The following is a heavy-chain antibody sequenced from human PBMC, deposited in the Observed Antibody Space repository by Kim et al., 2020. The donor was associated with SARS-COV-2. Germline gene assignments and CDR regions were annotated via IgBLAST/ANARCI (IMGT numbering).Heavy chain of an antibody. J-gene: IGHJ4*02. Sequence: NYAQTFQGRVTITADESTSTAYMELSSLRSEDTAVYYCASTSWNEYYFDYWGQGTLVTVSS. D-gene: IGHD2-2*01. CDR3: ASTSWNEYYFDY. V-gene: IGHV1-69*01.